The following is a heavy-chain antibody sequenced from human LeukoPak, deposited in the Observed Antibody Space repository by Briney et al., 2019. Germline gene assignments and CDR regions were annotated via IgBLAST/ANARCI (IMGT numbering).Heavy chain of an antibody. D-gene: IGHD6-19*01. CDR2: IWYDGSNK. J-gene: IGHJ4*02. CDR1: GYTFSSYG. Sequence: GGSLRLSCAASGYTFSSYGMHWVRQAPGKGLEWVAVIWYDGSNKYYADSVKGRFTVSRDNSKNTLYLQMNSLRAEDTAVYYCARDDVAVTGALDFWGQGTLVTVSS. CDR3: ARDDVAVTGALDF. V-gene: IGHV3-33*01.